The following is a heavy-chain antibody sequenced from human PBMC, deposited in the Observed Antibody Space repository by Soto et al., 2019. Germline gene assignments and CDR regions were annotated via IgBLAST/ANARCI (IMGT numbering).Heavy chain of an antibody. V-gene: IGHV4-39*01. CDR3: ARRSLALRKNNWFDP. CDR1: GDSIISTDFY. D-gene: IGHD3-3*02. J-gene: IGHJ5*02. CDR2: IFYLGSL. Sequence: SETLSLTCTVSGDSIISTDFYWGWVRQPPGKGLEWIGSIFYLGSLYYNPSLKSRVTMSVDTSKNQFSLRLRSVTAADTALYFCARRSLALRKNNWFDPWGPGIMVTVSS.